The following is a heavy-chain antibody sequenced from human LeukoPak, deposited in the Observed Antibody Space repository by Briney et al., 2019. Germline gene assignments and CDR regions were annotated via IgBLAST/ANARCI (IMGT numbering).Heavy chain of an antibody. Sequence: GGSLRLSCAASGFTFSSYWMSWARQAPGKGLEWVASINHNGNVNYYVDSVKGRFTISRDNAKNSLYLQMSNLRAEDTAVYFCARGGGLDVWGQGATVTVSS. CDR1: GFTFSSYW. CDR3: ARGGGLDV. D-gene: IGHD3-16*01. J-gene: IGHJ6*02. V-gene: IGHV3-7*03. CDR2: INHNGNVN.